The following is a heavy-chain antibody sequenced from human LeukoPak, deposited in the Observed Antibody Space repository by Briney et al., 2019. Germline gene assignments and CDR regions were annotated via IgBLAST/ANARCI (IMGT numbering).Heavy chain of an antibody. Sequence: SETLSLTCTVSGGSISSYYWSWIRQPPGKGLEWIGYIYYSGSTNYNPSLKSRVTISADSSKNQFSLKLSSVTAADTAMYYCARAITVAATVDFWGQGTLVTVSS. CDR3: ARAITVAATVDF. D-gene: IGHD6-13*01. CDR2: IYYSGST. J-gene: IGHJ4*02. CDR1: GGSISSYY. V-gene: IGHV4-59*01.